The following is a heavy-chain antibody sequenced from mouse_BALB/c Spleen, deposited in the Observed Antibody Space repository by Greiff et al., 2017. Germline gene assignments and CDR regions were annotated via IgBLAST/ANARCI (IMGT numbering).Heavy chain of an antibody. CDR3: ARDGGHYYGSSSYAMDY. V-gene: IGHV2-9*02. CDR2: IWAGGST. CDR1: GFSLTSYG. D-gene: IGHD1-1*01. Sequence: QVQLKESGPGLVAPSQSLSITCTVSGFSLTSYGVHWVRQPPGKGLEWLGVIWAGGSTNYNSALMSRLSISTDNSKSQVFLKMNSLQTDDTAMYYCARDGGHYYGSSSYAMDYWGQGTSVTVSS. J-gene: IGHJ4*01.